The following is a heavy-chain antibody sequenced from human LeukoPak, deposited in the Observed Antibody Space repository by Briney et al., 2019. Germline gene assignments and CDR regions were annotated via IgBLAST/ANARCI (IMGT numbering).Heavy chain of an antibody. D-gene: IGHD6-13*01. CDR2: IYSGGST. CDR3: AKEGRSTTPGY. CDR1: GFTVSSNY. V-gene: IGHV3-66*01. Sequence: GGSLRLSCAASGFTVSSNYMSWVRQAPGKGLEWVSVIYSGGSTYYTDSVKGRFTISRDNAKNSLYLQMNSLRAEDTAVYFCAKEGRSTTPGYWGQGTLVTVSS. J-gene: IGHJ4*02.